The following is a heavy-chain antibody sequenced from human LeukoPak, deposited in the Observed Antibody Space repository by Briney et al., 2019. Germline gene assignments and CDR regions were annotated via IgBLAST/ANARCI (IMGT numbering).Heavy chain of an antibody. CDR2: INHSGST. Sequence: SSETLSLTCAVYGGSFSGYYWSWIRQPPGKGLEWIGEINHSGSTNYNPSLKSRVTISVDTSKNQFSLKLSSVTAADTAVYYCARGYVYSSGWSRAKSSYYYYYYMDVWGKGTTVTVSS. V-gene: IGHV4-34*01. D-gene: IGHD6-19*01. CDR3: ARGYVYSSGWSRAKSSYYYYYYMDV. CDR1: GGSFSGYY. J-gene: IGHJ6*03.